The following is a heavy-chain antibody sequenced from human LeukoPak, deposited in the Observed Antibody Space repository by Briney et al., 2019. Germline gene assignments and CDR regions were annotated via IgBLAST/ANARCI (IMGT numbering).Heavy chain of an antibody. Sequence: GGFLRLSCAASGFSFRTYGMHWVRQAPGKGLEWVADIWYDGSNEYYADSMKGRFTISRDNSQNTLSLQMNSLKAEDTAVYYCAKDNGDFALDYWGQGTLVTVS. CDR2: IWYDGSNE. CDR3: AKDNGDFALDY. CDR1: GFSFRTYG. V-gene: IGHV3-33*06. J-gene: IGHJ4*02. D-gene: IGHD4-17*01.